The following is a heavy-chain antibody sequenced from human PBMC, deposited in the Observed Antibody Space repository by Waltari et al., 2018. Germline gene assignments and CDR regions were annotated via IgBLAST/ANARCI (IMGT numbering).Heavy chain of an antibody. Sequence: QVQLVQSGAEVKKPGASVKVSCKASGYTFTSYAMHWVRQAPGQRLEWMGWINAGNGNTKYSQKFQGRVTITRDTSASTAYMELSSLRSEDTAVYYCAREPADHNWFDPWGQGTLVTVSS. J-gene: IGHJ5*02. CDR2: INAGNGNT. CDR1: GYTFTSYA. V-gene: IGHV1-3*01. CDR3: AREPADHNWFDP.